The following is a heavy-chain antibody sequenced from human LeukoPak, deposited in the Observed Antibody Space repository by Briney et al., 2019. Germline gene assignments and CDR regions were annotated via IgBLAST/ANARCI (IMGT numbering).Heavy chain of an antibody. Sequence: SETLSLTCTVSGGSISSYYWSWIRQPPGEGLEWIGYIYYSGSTNYNPSLKSRVTISVDTSKNQFSLKLSSVTAADTAVYYCARLVVPAATYYFDYWGQGTLVTVSS. V-gene: IGHV4-59*08. CDR3: ARLVVPAATYYFDY. J-gene: IGHJ4*02. D-gene: IGHD2-2*01. CDR2: IYYSGST. CDR1: GGSISSYY.